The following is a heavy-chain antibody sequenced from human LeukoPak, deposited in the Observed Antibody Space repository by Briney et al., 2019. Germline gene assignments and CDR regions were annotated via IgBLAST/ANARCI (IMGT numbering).Heavy chain of an antibody. CDR2: INPISGGT. J-gene: IGHJ4*02. Sequence: ASVKVSCKASGYTFTGNYIHWVRQAPGQGLEWMGWINPISGGTNYAEKFQGRVTTTRDTSINTAYMEVTRLTSDDTAVYYCAREDGSFDYWGQGTLVIVS. V-gene: IGHV1-2*02. D-gene: IGHD5-24*01. CDR3: AREDGSFDY. CDR1: GYTFTGNY.